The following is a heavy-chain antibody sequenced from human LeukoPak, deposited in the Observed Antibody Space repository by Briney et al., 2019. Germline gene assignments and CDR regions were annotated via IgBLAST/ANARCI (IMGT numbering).Heavy chain of an antibody. D-gene: IGHD5-18*01. CDR3: ARRRGIQLWSNWFDP. Sequence: ASVKVSCKASGYTFTSYGINWVRQATGQGLEWMGWMNPNSGNTGYAQKFQGRVTMTRNTSISTAYMELSSLRSEDTAVYYCARRRGIQLWSNWFDPWGQGTLVTVSS. V-gene: IGHV1-8*02. CDR2: MNPNSGNT. J-gene: IGHJ5*02. CDR1: GYTFTSYG.